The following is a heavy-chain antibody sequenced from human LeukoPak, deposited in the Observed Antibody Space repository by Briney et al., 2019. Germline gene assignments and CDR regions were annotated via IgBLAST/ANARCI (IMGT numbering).Heavy chain of an antibody. D-gene: IGHD2-2*01. J-gene: IGHJ4*02. CDR3: AKDVPAAYFDY. V-gene: IGHV3-23*01. CDR2: ISGSGGST. Sequence: GGSLRLSCAASGFTFSSYAMSWVRQAPGKGLEWVSAISGSGGSTYYADSVKGRFTISRDNPKTTLYLQMNGLRVEDTAVYYCAKDVPAAYFDYWGQGTLVTVSS. CDR1: GFTFSSYA.